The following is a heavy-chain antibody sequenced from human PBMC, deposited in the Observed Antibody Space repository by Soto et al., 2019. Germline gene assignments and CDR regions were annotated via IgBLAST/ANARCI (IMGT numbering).Heavy chain of an antibody. Sequence: AGGSLRLSCAASGFVFSDFQLNWVRQAPGRGLEWLASITGTSAFLFYADSIEGRFTISRDNPKNSLFLQMDSLGPEDTAVYYCARDNLAVQGAFDHWGQGALVTVSS. CDR2: ITGTSAFL. J-gene: IGHJ4*02. CDR3: ARDNLAVQGAFDH. V-gene: IGHV3-21*01. D-gene: IGHD3-10*02. CDR1: GFVFSDFQ.